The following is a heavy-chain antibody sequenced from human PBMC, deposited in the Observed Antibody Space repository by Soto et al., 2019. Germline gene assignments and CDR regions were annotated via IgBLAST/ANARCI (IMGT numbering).Heavy chain of an antibody. J-gene: IGHJ5*02. Sequence: QVHLVQSGAEVKKPGSSVNVSCKASGGTFSNYAITWVRQAPGQGLEWVGRIIPIFGTTNVAQKFQGRVTITADESTTTAYMERSGLRSDVTAVYYCAKDGGADGYFGNWLDPWGQGTLVTVSS. CDR3: AKDGGADGYFGNWLDP. CDR2: IIPIFGTT. D-gene: IGHD5-12*01. CDR1: GGTFSNYA. V-gene: IGHV1-69*15.